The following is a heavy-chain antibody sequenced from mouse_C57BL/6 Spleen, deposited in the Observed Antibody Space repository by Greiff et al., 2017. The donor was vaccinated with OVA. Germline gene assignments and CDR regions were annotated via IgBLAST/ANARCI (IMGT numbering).Heavy chain of an antibody. D-gene: IGHD2-1*01. CDR1: GYTFTSYW. V-gene: IGHV1-52*01. CDR2: IDPSDSET. Sequence: VQLQQSGAELVRPGSSVKLSCKASGYTFTSYWMHWVKQRPIQGLEWIGNIDPSDSETHYNQKFKDKATLTVDKSSSTAYMQLSSLTSEDSAVYYCARRGNYDWFAYWGQGTLVTVSA. CDR3: ARRGNYDWFAY. J-gene: IGHJ3*01.